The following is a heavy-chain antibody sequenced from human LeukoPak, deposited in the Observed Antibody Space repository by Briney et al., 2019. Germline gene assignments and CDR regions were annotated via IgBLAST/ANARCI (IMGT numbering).Heavy chain of an antibody. Sequence: GASVKVSCKASGYTFTSYAMNWVRQAPGQGLEWMGWINTNTGNPTYAQGFTGRFVFSLDTSVSTAYLQISSLKAEDTAVYYCARVGGGSAPLWSLYYYYYYMDVWGKGTTVTVSS. CDR1: GYTFTSYA. J-gene: IGHJ6*03. D-gene: IGHD2-21*01. V-gene: IGHV7-4-1*02. CDR3: ARVGGGSAPLWSLYYYYYYMDV. CDR2: INTNTGNP.